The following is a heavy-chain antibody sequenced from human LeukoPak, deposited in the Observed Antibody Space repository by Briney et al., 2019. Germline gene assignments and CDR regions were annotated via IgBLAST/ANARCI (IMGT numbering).Heavy chain of an antibody. D-gene: IGHD1-14*01. J-gene: IGHJ6*03. CDR1: GFPVITFSNAW. CDR2: IKSKSDGGTS. Sequence: PGGSLRLSCAASGFPVITFSNAWMNWVRQAPGKGLEWVDRIKSKSDGGTSDYAAPVKGRFTISRDDSKHRLFLQMNSLKSEDTAVYYCTTDPEEHPNVWGKGTTVTVSS. CDR3: TTDPEEHPNV. V-gene: IGHV3-15*01.